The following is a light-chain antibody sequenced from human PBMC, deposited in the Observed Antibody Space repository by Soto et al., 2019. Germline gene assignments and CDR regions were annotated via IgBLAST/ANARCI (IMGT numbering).Light chain of an antibody. CDR3: QSYDSSNGGV. Sequence: NFMLTQPHSVSESPGKTVTISCTRSSGSIASNYVQWYQQRPGSAPTTVIYEDNQRPSGVPDRFSGSIDSSSNSASLTISGLKTEDEDNYYCQSYDSSNGGVFGGGTKLTVL. CDR2: EDN. CDR1: SGSIASNY. V-gene: IGLV6-57*03. J-gene: IGLJ2*01.